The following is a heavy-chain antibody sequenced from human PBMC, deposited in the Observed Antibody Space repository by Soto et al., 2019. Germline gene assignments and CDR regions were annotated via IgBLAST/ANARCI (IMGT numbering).Heavy chain of an antibody. CDR2: IYPGDSDT. J-gene: IGHJ6*02. CDR3: ALQGVGATTGNYYGMDV. D-gene: IGHD1-26*01. CDR1: GYSLTSYW. Sequence: GESLKISCKGSGYSLTSYWIGWVRQMPGKGLEWMGIIYPGDSDTRYSPSFQGQVTISADKSISTAYLQWSSLKASDTAMYYCALQGVGATTGNYYGMDVWGQGTTVTVSS. V-gene: IGHV5-51*01.